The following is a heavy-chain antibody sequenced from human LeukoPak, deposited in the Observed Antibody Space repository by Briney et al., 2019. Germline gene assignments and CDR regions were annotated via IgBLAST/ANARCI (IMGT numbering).Heavy chain of an antibody. V-gene: IGHV3-23*01. CDR3: AKDADYGDYSTMYNWFDP. CDR2: ISGSGGST. Sequence: PGGSLRLSCAASGFTFSSYAMSWVRQAPGKGLEWVSAISGSGGSTYYADSVKGRFTISRDNSKNTLYLQMNSLRAEDTAVYYCAKDADYGDYSTMYNWFDPWGQGTLVTVSS. CDR1: GFTFSSYA. J-gene: IGHJ5*02. D-gene: IGHD4-17*01.